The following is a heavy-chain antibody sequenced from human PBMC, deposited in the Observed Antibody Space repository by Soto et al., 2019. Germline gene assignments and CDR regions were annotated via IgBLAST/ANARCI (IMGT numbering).Heavy chain of an antibody. V-gene: IGHV3-23*01. CDR3: AKFRAIFGDADV. J-gene: IGHJ6*02. Sequence: GGSLRLSCAASGFTFRSYAMCWVRQAPGKELEWVSAISGSGDSTYYADFVKGRFTISRDNSKNTLYVQMNSLRAEDTAIYYCAKFRAIFGDADVWGQGTTVTVSS. CDR2: ISGSGDST. D-gene: IGHD3-3*01. CDR1: GFTFRSYA.